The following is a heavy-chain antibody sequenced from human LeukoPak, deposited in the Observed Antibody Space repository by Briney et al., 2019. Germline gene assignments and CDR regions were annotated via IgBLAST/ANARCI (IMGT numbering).Heavy chain of an antibody. D-gene: IGHD3-22*01. Sequence: GGSLRLSCAVSGFIVSSNYMTWVRQAPGKGLWWVSVIYSGGRTYYADSVKGRFTTSRDNSKNTLYLQMNSLRAEDTAVYYCARAPDGYEAFDIWGLGTMVTVSS. J-gene: IGHJ3*02. CDR3: ARAPDGYEAFDI. V-gene: IGHV3-66*01. CDR1: GFIVSSNY. CDR2: IYSGGRT.